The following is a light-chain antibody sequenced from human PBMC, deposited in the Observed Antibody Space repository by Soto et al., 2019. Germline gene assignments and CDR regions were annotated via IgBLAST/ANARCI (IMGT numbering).Light chain of an antibody. CDR2: DAS. CDR3: QQYNSYST. Sequence: DIQLTQSPSTLSASVGDRVTITCRASQSISSWLAWYQQKPGKAPKLLIYDASSLGSGVPSRLSGSGSGTEFTLTIRSLQPDDFATYYCQQYNSYSTFGQGTKVDIK. CDR1: QSISSW. J-gene: IGKJ1*01. V-gene: IGKV1-5*01.